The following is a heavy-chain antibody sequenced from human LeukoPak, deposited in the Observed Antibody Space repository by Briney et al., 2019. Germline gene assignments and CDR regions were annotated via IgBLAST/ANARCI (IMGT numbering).Heavy chain of an antibody. CDR3: ARDYGPLNAEYFQH. CDR2: ISSSSSPK. Sequence: GGSLRLSCAASGFTFSVYSMNWVRQAPGKGLEWVSYISSSSSPKYYADSVKGRFTISRDNAKNSLYLQMNSLRAEDTAVYYCARDYGPLNAEYFQHWGQGTLVTVSS. J-gene: IGHJ1*01. V-gene: IGHV3-48*04. CDR1: GFTFSVYS. D-gene: IGHD3-10*01.